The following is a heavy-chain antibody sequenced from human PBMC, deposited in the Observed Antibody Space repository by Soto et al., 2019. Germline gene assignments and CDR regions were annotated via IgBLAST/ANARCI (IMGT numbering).Heavy chain of an antibody. CDR3: ARTGDGHHDFLDY. Sequence: DLEESGGGFVQPGGSLRLSCAASGFTFSSYWMNWVRQAPGKGLEWVANINQDGKEDNLLDSVKGRFTISRDNAKNSLFLQMNSLRVDDTAVYYCARTGDGHHDFLDYWGQGALVSVSS. CDR2: INQDGKED. D-gene: IGHD1-1*01. V-gene: IGHV3-7*01. CDR1: GFTFSSYW. J-gene: IGHJ4*02.